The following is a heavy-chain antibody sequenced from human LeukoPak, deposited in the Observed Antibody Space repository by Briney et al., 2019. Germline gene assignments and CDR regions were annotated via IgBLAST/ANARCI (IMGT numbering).Heavy chain of an antibody. CDR1: GGSTSSYY. CDR3: ARAPEVGATTKGDAFDI. V-gene: IGHV4-4*07. D-gene: IGHD1-26*01. Sequence: SETLSLTCTVSGGSTSSYYWSWIRQPAGKGLEWIGRIYTSGSANYNPSLKSRVTMSIDTSKNQFSLKLSSVTAADTAVYYCARAPEVGATTKGDAFDIWGQGTMVTVSS. J-gene: IGHJ3*02. CDR2: IYTSGSA.